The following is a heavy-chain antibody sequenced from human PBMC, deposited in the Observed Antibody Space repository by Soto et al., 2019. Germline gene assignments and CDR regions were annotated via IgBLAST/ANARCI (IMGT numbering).Heavy chain of an antibody. J-gene: IGHJ6*03. CDR2: MNPNSGDT. CDR1: GYTLTQYD. Sequence: GSVKGSFKGSGYTLTQYDIKWVRQAPGQGLEWMGWMNPNSGDTGYAQKFQGRVTMTRNTSIGTAYMELSSLKSEDTAIYYCATGPTGTTHYYMDVWGKGTTVTVSS. CDR3: ATGPTGTTHYYMDV. D-gene: IGHD1-1*01. V-gene: IGHV1-8*01.